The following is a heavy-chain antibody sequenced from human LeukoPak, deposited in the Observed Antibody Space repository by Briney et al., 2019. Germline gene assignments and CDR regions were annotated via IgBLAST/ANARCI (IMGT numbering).Heavy chain of an antibody. J-gene: IGHJ3*02. CDR3: AKDYSSMMTDAFDI. Sequence: GGSLRLSCAASGFTFSSYGMHWVRQAPGKGLEWVAFIRYDGSNKYYADSVKGRFTISRDNPKNTLYLQMNSLRAEDTAVYYCAKDYSSMMTDAFDIWGQGTMVTVSS. CDR2: IRYDGSNK. V-gene: IGHV3-30*02. D-gene: IGHD3-22*01. CDR1: GFTFSSYG.